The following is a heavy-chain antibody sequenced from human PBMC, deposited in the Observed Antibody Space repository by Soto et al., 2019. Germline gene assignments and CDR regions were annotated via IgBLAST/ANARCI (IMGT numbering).Heavy chain of an antibody. V-gene: IGHV3-23*01. CDR2: ISGGGETT. CDR3: AFNGGSGSYYCDY. Sequence: EVQLLESGGGLVQPGGSLRLSCAASGFTFSSYAMWWVRQAPGKGLECVSAISGGGETTYYADSVKGRFTISRDNSENTLYLQMTSLRAEATAVYYCAFNGGSGSYYCDYWGQGTLVTVSS. D-gene: IGHD3-10*01. CDR1: GFTFSSYA. J-gene: IGHJ4*02.